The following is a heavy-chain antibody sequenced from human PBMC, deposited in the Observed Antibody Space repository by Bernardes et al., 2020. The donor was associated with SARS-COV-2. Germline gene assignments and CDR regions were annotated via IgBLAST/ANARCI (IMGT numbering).Heavy chain of an antibody. Sequence: SLSLSCAASGFTFSSFGMHWVRQAPGKGLEWVAVIWYDGSNKYYADSVKGRFTISRDNSKNTLYLQMNSLRAEDTAVYYCAREGVGATIAFDIWGQGTMVTVSS. D-gene: IGHD1-26*01. CDR2: IWYDGSNK. CDR1: GFTFSSFG. CDR3: AREGVGATIAFDI. V-gene: IGHV3-33*01. J-gene: IGHJ3*02.